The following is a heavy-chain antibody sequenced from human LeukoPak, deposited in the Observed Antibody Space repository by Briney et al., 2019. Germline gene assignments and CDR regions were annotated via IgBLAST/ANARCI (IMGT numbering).Heavy chain of an antibody. J-gene: IGHJ5*02. CDR1: GGSISSYY. V-gene: IGHV4-59*01. Sequence: SETLSLTCTVSGGSISSYYWSWLRQPPGKGLEWIGYIYYSGSTNYNPSLKSRVTISVDTSKNQFSLKLSSVTAADTAVYYCARGYGDYGNWFDPWGQGTLVTVSS. D-gene: IGHD4-17*01. CDR3: ARGYGDYGNWFDP. CDR2: IYYSGST.